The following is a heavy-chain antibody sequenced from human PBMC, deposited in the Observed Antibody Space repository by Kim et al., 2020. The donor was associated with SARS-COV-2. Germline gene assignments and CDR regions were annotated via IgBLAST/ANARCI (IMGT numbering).Heavy chain of an antibody. CDR1: GFTFSSYA. V-gene: IGHV3-64*01. CDR2: ISSNGGST. Sequence: GGSLRLSCAASGFTFSSYAMHWVRQAPGKGLEYVSAISSNGGSTYYANSVKGRFTISRDNSKNTLYLQMGSLRAEDMAVYYCATYYYGMDVWGQGTTVTVSS. J-gene: IGHJ6*02. CDR3: ATYYYGMDV.